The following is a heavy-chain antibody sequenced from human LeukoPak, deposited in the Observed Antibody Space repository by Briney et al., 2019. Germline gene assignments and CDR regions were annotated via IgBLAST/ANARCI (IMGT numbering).Heavy chain of an antibody. Sequence: PGGSLRLSCAASGFTFSDYSMSWIRQAPGKGLECVSHITSSGSSTDYGDSVKGRFTISRDNAKNSLFLEMNSLRAEDTAVYYCARNFHRRLYDSSGYYPYWGQGTLVTVSS. CDR3: ARNFHRRLYDSSGYYPY. J-gene: IGHJ4*02. CDR1: GFTFSDYS. V-gene: IGHV3-11*04. CDR2: ITSSGSST. D-gene: IGHD3-22*01.